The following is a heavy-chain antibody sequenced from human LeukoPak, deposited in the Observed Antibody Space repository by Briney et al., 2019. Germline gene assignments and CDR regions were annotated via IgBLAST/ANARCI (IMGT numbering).Heavy chain of an antibody. Sequence: GGSLRLSCAASGFTFSSYAMSWVRQAPAKGLEWVSAISGSGGSTYYADSVKSRFTISRDNSKNTLYLQMNSLRAEDTAVYYCAKFLVVVVAAQVDAFDIWGQGTMVTVSS. V-gene: IGHV3-23*01. D-gene: IGHD2-15*01. CDR1: GFTFSSYA. CDR3: AKFLVVVVAAQVDAFDI. CDR2: ISGSGGST. J-gene: IGHJ3*02.